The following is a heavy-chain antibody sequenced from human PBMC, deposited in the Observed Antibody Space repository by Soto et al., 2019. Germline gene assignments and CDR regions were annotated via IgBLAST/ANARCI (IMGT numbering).Heavy chain of an antibody. CDR2: ILVGGST. D-gene: IGHD2-8*02. CDR3: AKATATGGGAFDI. V-gene: IGHV3-23*01. CDR1: GFTCSSYD. Sequence: GGSLRLSCVASGFTCSSYDMSWVRQAPGKGLEWVSTILVGGSTHYPDSVKGRFTISRDNSKNTVFMQMNSLTAGDTAVYYCAKATATGGGAFDICGQGTVVTVSS. J-gene: IGHJ3*02.